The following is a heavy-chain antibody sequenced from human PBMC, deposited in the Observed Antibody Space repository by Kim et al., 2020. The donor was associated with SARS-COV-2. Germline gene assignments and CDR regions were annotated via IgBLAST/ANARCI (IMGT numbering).Heavy chain of an antibody. V-gene: IGHV3-30*18. Sequence: GGSLRLSCAASGFTFSSYGMHWVRQAPGKGLEWVAVISYDGSNKYYAYSVKGRFTISRDNSKNTLYLQMNSQRAEDTAVYYCAKDESGAIAVAGAFDYWGQGTLVTVSS. CDR1: GFTFSSYG. J-gene: IGHJ4*02. CDR3: AKDESGAIAVAGAFDY. D-gene: IGHD6-19*01. CDR2: ISYDGSNK.